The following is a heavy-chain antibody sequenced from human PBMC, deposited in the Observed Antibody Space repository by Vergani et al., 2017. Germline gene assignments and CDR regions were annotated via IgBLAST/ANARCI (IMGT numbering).Heavy chain of an antibody. CDR1: GFTVSSNY. Sequence: EVQLVESGGGLVQPGGSLRLSCAASGFTVSSNYISWVRQAPGKGLEWVSVIYSGGSTYYADSVKGRFTIARDNSKNTLYLQMNSLRAEDTAVYYCARLRFLEWPDYWGQGTLVTVSS. D-gene: IGHD3-3*01. V-gene: IGHV3-66*02. CDR3: ARLRFLEWPDY. CDR2: IYSGGST. J-gene: IGHJ4*02.